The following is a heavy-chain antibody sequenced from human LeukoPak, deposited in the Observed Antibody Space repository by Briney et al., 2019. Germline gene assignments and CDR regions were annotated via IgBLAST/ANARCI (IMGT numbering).Heavy chain of an antibody. J-gene: IGHJ4*02. Sequence: PGGSLRLSCAASGFTFSSYWMSWVRQAPGKGLEWVANIKQDGSEKYYVDSVKGRFTISRDNAKNSLYLQMNSLRAEDTAVYYCARGGRRYFDWLSQLPGNHYFDYWGQGTLVTVSS. CDR3: ARGGRRYFDWLSQLPGNHYFDY. CDR2: IKQDGSEK. CDR1: GFTFSSYW. D-gene: IGHD3-9*01. V-gene: IGHV3-7*01.